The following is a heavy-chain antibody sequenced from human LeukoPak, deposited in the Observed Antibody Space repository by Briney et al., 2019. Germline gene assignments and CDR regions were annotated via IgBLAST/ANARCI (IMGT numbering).Heavy chain of an antibody. CDR3: ARSTRVAASGDY. V-gene: IGHV1-2*02. CDR1: GYSFTGYY. J-gene: IGHJ4*02. D-gene: IGHD2-15*01. CDR2: INPNSGGT. Sequence: ASVKVSCKASGYSFTGYYMHWVRQAPGQGLEWMGWINPNSGGTNYAQKFQGRVTMTRDTSISTAYMELSRLRSDDTAVYYCARSTRVAASGDYWGQGTLVTVSS.